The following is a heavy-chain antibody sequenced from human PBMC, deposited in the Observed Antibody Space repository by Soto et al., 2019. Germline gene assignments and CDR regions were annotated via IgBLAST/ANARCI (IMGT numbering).Heavy chain of an antibody. D-gene: IGHD3-3*01. V-gene: IGHV5-51*01. CDR2: IYPGDSDT. J-gene: IGHJ4*02. Sequence: PGESLKISCKGSGYSFTSYWIGWVRQMPGKGLEWMGIIYPGDSDTRYSPSFQGQVTISADKSISTAYLQWSSLKASDTAMYYCARRTQIGYDFWSGAWSVDYWGQGTLVTVSS. CDR3: ARRTQIGYDFWSGAWSVDY. CDR1: GYSFTSYW.